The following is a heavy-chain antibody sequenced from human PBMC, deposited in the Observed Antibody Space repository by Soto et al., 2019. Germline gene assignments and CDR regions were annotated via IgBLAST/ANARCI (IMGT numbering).Heavy chain of an antibody. CDR1: GFTFSDYY. J-gene: IGHJ4*01. Sequence: QVQLVESGGGLVNPGGSLRLSCAASGFTFSDYYRSWIRQAPGKGLEWVSHISSRGSTINHADSVKGRFNISRDNAKNSLYMKINCLHAKYPAVYYCARVGPPSDYFGHGTLVTVSS. CDR2: ISSRGSTI. V-gene: IGHV3-11*01. CDR3: ARVGPPSDY.